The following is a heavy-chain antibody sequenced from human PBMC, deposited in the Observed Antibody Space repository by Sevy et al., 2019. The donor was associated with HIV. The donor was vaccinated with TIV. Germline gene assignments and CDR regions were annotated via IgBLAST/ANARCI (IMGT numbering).Heavy chain of an antibody. Sequence: GESLKISCAASGFTVSSNYMSWVRQAPGKGLEWVSVIYSGGSTYYADSVKGRFTISRDNSKNTLYLQMNSLRAEDTAVYYCVRVGTTNWFDPWGQGTLVTVSS. CDR2: IYSGGST. CDR3: VRVGTTNWFDP. D-gene: IGHD1-1*01. J-gene: IGHJ5*02. V-gene: IGHV3-53*01. CDR1: GFTVSSNY.